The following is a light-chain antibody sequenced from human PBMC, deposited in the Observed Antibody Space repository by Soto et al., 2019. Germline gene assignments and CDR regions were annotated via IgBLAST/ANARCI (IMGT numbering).Light chain of an antibody. V-gene: IGKV3-11*01. Sequence: EIVLTQSPATLSLSPGERATLSCRASQSVSSYLAWYQQKPGQAPRLLIYDASNRATGIPARFSGSGSGTDVTLTISSLEPEDFAVYYCQQRSNWPRLFTFGPGTKVDIK. CDR3: QQRSNWPRLFT. J-gene: IGKJ3*01. CDR1: QSVSSY. CDR2: DAS.